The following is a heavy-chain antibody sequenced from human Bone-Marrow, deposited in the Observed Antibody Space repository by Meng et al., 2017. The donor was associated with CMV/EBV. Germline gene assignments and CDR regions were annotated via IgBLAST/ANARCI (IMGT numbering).Heavy chain of an antibody. J-gene: IGHJ4*02. CDR2: ISWNSGSI. Sequence: SLKISCAASGFTFDDYAMHWVRQAPGKGLEWVSGISWNSGSIGYAVSVKGRFTISRDNAKNSLYLQMNSLRAEDTALYYCAKGVVASSWFLAPLGYWGQGTLVTVSS. CDR3: AKGVVASSWFLAPLGY. V-gene: IGHV3-9*01. CDR1: GFTFDDYA. D-gene: IGHD6-13*01.